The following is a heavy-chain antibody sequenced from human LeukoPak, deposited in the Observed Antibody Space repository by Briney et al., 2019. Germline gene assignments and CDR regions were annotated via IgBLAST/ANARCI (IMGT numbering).Heavy chain of an antibody. CDR2: ISSSSSYI. Sequence: GGSLRLSCAASGFTFSSYSMNWVRQAPGKGLEWVSSISSSSSYIYYADSVKGRFTISRDNAKNSLYLQMNSLRAEDTAVYYCARGVRNSGSYFDYWGQGTLVTVSS. V-gene: IGHV3-21*01. D-gene: IGHD1-26*01. J-gene: IGHJ4*02. CDR3: ARGVRNSGSYFDY. CDR1: GFTFSSYS.